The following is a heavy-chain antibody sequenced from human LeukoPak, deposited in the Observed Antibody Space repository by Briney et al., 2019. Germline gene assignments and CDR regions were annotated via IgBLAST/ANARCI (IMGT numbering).Heavy chain of an antibody. CDR2: IYTSGST. CDR3: ARDRQDSSSWGDFDY. CDR1: GGSISSYY. J-gene: IGHJ4*02. Sequence: SETLSLTCTVSGGSISSYYWSWIRQPAGNGLEWIGRIYTSGSTNYNPSLKSRVTMSVDTSKNQFSPKLRSVTAADTAVYYCARDRQDSSSWGDFDYWGQGTLVTVSS. V-gene: IGHV4-4*07. D-gene: IGHD6-13*01.